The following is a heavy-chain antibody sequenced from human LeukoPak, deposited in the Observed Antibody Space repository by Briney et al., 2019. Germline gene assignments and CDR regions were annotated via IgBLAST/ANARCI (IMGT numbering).Heavy chain of an antibody. CDR2: ISGSGGST. V-gene: IGHV3-23*01. D-gene: IGHD3-22*01. CDR3: AKDSPNYYGSSGYHPGGAFDI. Sequence: GGSLRLSCAASGFTFSSYAMSWVRQAPGKGLEWVSAISGSGGSTYYADSVKGRFTISRDNSKNTLYLQMNSLRAEDTAVYYCAKDSPNYYGSSGYHPGGAFDIWGQGTMITVSS. J-gene: IGHJ3*02. CDR1: GFTFSSYA.